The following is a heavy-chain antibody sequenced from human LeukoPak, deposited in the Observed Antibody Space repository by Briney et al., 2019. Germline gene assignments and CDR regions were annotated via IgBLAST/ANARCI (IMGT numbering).Heavy chain of an antibody. CDR3: ARASYNGHYYYYMDV. J-gene: IGHJ6*03. CDR1: GFTFSSYA. Sequence: GGSLRLSCAASGFTFSSYAMHWVRQAPGKGLEWVAVISYDGGNKYYADSVKGRFTISRDNSKNTLYLQMNSLRAEDTAVYYCARASYNGHYYYYMDVWGKGTTVTVAS. V-gene: IGHV3-30*01. D-gene: IGHD3-10*01. CDR2: ISYDGGNK.